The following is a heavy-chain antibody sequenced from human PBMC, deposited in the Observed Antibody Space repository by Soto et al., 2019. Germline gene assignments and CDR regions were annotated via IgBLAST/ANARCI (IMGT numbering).Heavy chain of an antibody. Sequence: QVQLVQSGAEVREPGASVKVSCKASGYSFTSLDINWVRQTTAQGLEWMGWMQPSSGRTGYAQKFQGRVTMTRDTSIHTAYMELSSLTSDYTAFYYCARGVTAGVDYWGQGTLVTVSS. CDR1: GYSFTSLD. D-gene: IGHD1-26*01. V-gene: IGHV1-8*01. CDR2: MQPSSGRT. J-gene: IGHJ4*02. CDR3: ARGVTAGVDY.